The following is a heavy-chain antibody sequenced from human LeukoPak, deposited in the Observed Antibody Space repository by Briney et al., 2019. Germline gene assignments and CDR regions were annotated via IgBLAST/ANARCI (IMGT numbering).Heavy chain of an antibody. Sequence: GGSLRLSCAASGFTFSSYWMHWVRQAPGKGLVWVSRINTDGISTTYADSVKGRFTISRDSAKNTLYLQMNSLRAEDTAVYYCARDPVLDDYGGNSPYWGQGTLVTVSS. CDR1: GFTFSSYW. J-gene: IGHJ4*02. CDR3: ARDPVLDDYGGNSPY. V-gene: IGHV3-74*01. CDR2: INTDGIST. D-gene: IGHD4-23*01.